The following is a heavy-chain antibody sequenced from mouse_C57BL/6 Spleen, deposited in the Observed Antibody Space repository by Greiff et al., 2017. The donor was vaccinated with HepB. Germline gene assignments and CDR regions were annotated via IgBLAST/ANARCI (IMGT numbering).Heavy chain of an antibody. CDR2: FHPYNDDT. Sequence: LEESGAELVKPGASVKMSCKASGYTFTTYPIEWLKQNHGKSLEWIGNFHPYNDDTKYNEKFKGKATLTVDKSSRTVYLELSRLTSDDSAVYYCARGDYFDYWGQGTTLTVSS. V-gene: IGHV1-47*01. CDR1: GYTFTTYP. J-gene: IGHJ2*01. CDR3: ARGDYFDY.